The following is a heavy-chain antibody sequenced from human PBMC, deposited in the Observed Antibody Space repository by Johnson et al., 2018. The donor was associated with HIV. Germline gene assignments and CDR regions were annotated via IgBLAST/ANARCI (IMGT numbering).Heavy chain of an antibody. CDR2: VSYDGIIK. D-gene: IGHD2-8*02. CDR1: GFTFSSYV. CDR3: AKSGLFVLVVYAPDVLDI. Sequence: QVQLVESGGGVVQPGGSLRLSCAASGFTFSSYVMLWVRQSPGKGLEWVAVVSYDGIIKYYSDSVKGRFTISRDNSKNMVYLQMNSLSTEDTAVYYCAKSGLFVLVVYAPDVLDIWGQGTMVTVSS. J-gene: IGHJ3*02. V-gene: IGHV3-30*18.